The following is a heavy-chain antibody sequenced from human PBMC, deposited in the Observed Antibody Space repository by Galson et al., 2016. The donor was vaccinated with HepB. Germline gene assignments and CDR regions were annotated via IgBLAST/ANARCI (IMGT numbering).Heavy chain of an antibody. V-gene: IGHV3-30*04. Sequence: SLRLSCAGSGFAFSDYAVHWVRQTPGKGLEWVSVISYDGRHENYAAFVKGRFTVSRDTSKRTVSLHMTSLTPDDSAVYFCARDRYRAAGLSDFWGPGTLVIVSS. J-gene: IGHJ4*02. CDR3: ARDRYRAAGLSDF. CDR2: ISYDGRHE. CDR1: GFAFSDYA. D-gene: IGHD2-2*01.